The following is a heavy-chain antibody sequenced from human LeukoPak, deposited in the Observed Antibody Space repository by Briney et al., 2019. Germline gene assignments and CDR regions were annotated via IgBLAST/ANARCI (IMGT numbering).Heavy chain of an antibody. CDR1: GFTFSSYG. D-gene: IGHD6-6*01. Sequence: PGGSLRLSCAASGFTFSSYGMHWVRQAPGKGLEWVAVISYDGSNKYYADSVKGRFTISRDNSKNTLYLQMNSLRAEDTAVYYCAKPSSNSVEYFQHWGQGTLVTVSS. CDR3: AKPSSNSVEYFQH. J-gene: IGHJ1*01. CDR2: ISYDGSNK. V-gene: IGHV3-30*18.